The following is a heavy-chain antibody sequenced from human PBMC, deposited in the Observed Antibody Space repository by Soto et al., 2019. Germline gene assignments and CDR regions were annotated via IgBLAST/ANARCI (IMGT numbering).Heavy chain of an antibody. Sequence: QVQLVQSGAEVKKPGSSVKVSCTAPGGTFSSYAISWVRQAPGQGLEWMGGIIPIFGTAKYAQKFQGRVTITADESTSTGYMELSSLRSEDTAVYYCARSQGGSSSLDIYYYYYYGMDVWGQGTTVTVS. CDR2: IIPIFGTA. V-gene: IGHV1-69*01. D-gene: IGHD2-15*01. CDR1: GGTFSSYA. J-gene: IGHJ6*02. CDR3: ARSQGGSSSLDIYYYYYYGMDV.